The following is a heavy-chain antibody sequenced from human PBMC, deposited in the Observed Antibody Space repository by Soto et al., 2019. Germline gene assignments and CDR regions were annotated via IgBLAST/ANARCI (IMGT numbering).Heavy chain of an antibody. J-gene: IGHJ6*04. CDR1: GFTFSSYS. Sequence: LSLTCAASGFTFSSYSMNWVRQAPGKGLEWVSYISSSSSTIYYADSVKGRFTISRDNAKNSLYLQMNSLRAEDTAVYYCARDIAFGEMDVWGKGTTVTVSS. D-gene: IGHD3-10*01. V-gene: IGHV3-48*01. CDR3: ARDIAFGEMDV. CDR2: ISSSSSTI.